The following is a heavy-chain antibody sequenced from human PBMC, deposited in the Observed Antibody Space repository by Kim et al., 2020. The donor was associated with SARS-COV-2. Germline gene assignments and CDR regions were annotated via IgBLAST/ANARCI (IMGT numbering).Heavy chain of an antibody. D-gene: IGHD3-22*01. CDR1: GGSVSSGSYY. J-gene: IGHJ4*02. Sequence: SETLSLTCTVSGGSVSSGSYYWSWIRQPPGKGLEWIGYIYYSGGTNYNPSLKSRVTISVDTSKNQFSLKLSSVTAADTAVYYCARVSYDSSGYYYVYWGQGTLVTVSS. V-gene: IGHV4-61*01. CDR3: ARVSYDSSGYYYVY. CDR2: IYYSGGT.